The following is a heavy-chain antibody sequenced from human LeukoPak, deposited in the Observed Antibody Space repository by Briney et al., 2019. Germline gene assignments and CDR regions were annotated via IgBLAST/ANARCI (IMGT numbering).Heavy chain of an antibody. CDR3: ARDKGIAAAGDTDH. D-gene: IGHD6-13*01. Sequence: GGSLRLSCAASGFTFSSYSMNWVRQAPGKGLEWVSSISSSSSYIYYADSVKGRFTISRDNAKNSLYLQMNSLRAEDTAVYYCARDKGIAAAGDTDHWGQGTLVTVSS. CDR2: ISSSSSYI. V-gene: IGHV3-21*01. J-gene: IGHJ4*02. CDR1: GFTFSSYS.